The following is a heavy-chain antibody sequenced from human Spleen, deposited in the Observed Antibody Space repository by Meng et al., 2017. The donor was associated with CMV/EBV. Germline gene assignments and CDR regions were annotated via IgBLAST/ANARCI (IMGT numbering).Heavy chain of an antibody. CDR1: GFTFSSYA. J-gene: IGHJ4*02. CDR3: AQFSDGY. Sequence: GESLKISCAASGFTFSSYAMSWVRQAPGKGLGWVAFIRSDGSTKYYADSVKGRFTISRDNSKNTLYVQMNSLRPEDMATYYCAQFSDGYWGQGTLVTVSS. V-gene: IGHV3-30*02. CDR2: IRSDGSTK. D-gene: IGHD3-3*02.